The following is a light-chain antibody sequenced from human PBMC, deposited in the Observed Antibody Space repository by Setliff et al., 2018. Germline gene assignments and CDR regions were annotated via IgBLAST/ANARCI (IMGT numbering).Light chain of an antibody. Sequence: QSALTQPASVSGSPGQSTTISCSGASSDVGSYDLVSWYQQHPGKAPKLIIYGVSDRPSGVSSRFSGSKSGNTASLTISGLQAEDEADYYCTSYTTSDSFVFGTGTKVTVL. CDR1: SSDVGSYDL. CDR2: GVS. CDR3: TSYTTSDSFV. V-gene: IGLV2-14*03. J-gene: IGLJ1*01.